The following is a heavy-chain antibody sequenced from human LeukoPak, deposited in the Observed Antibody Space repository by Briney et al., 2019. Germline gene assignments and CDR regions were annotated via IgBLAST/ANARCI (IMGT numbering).Heavy chain of an antibody. J-gene: IGHJ4*02. CDR2: IYDSGST. Sequence: SETMSLTCAVYGGSFSGHYWSWIRQSPGKGLEWIGEIYDSGSTNYKPSLKSRVTISVDTSKSQFSLKLSSVTAADTALYYCSRAEVRGVLPDVRRYWGQGTLVTVSS. D-gene: IGHD3-10*01. V-gene: IGHV4-34*01. CDR3: SRAEVRGVLPDVRRY. CDR1: GGSFSGHY.